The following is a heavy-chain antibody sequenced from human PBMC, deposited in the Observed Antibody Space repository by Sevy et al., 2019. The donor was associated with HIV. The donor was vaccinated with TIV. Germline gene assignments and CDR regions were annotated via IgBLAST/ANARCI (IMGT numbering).Heavy chain of an antibody. CDR2: ISGSGGST. Sequence: GGSLRLSCAASGFTFSSYAMSWVRQAPGKGLEWVSAISGSGGSTYYADSVKGRFTISRDNSKNTLYLQMNSLRAEGTAVYYCAKGAPPPAAIRGYYYYGMDVWGQGTTVTVSS. D-gene: IGHD2-2*01. CDR1: GFTFSSYA. CDR3: AKGAPPPAAIRGYYYYGMDV. V-gene: IGHV3-23*01. J-gene: IGHJ6*02.